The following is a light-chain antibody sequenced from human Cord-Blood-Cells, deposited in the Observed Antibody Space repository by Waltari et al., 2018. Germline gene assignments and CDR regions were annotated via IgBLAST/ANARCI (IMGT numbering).Light chain of an antibody. CDR1: QSVSSSY. V-gene: IGKV3-20*01. J-gene: IGKJ2*01. CDR3: QQYGSSRGYT. CDR2: GAS. Sequence: EIVLTQSPGPLSLSPGESDTLSCRASQSVSSSYLAWYQQKPGQAPRLLIYGASSRATGIPDRFSDSGSGTDFTLTISRLEPEDFAVYYCQQYGSSRGYTFGQGTKLEIK.